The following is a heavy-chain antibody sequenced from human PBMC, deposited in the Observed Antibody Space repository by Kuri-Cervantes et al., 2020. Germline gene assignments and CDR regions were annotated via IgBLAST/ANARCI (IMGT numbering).Heavy chain of an antibody. D-gene: IGHD2-21*02. CDR2: ISAYNGNT. Sequence: ASVKVSCKDSGYTFTSYGISWVRQAPGQGLGWMGWISAYNGNTNYAQKLQGRVTMTTDTSTSTAYMELRSLRSDDTAVYYCARAVVVTATTYWYFDLWGHGTLVTVSS. J-gene: IGHJ2*01. CDR1: GYTFTSYG. CDR3: ARAVVVTATTYWYFDL. V-gene: IGHV1-18*01.